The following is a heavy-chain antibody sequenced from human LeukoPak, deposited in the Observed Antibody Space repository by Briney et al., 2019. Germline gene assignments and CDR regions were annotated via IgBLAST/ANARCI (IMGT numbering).Heavy chain of an antibody. Sequence: GESLKISCMGSGYSFSNYWVGWVRQMPGKGLEWMGIIYPDESNIRYSPSFQGQVTISVDKSISTAYLQWSSLKASDTAIYYCARHEAGGWYIDYWGQGTLVTVSS. CDR3: ARHEAGGWYIDY. CDR2: IYPDESNI. V-gene: IGHV5-51*01. D-gene: IGHD6-19*01. J-gene: IGHJ4*02. CDR1: GYSFSNYW.